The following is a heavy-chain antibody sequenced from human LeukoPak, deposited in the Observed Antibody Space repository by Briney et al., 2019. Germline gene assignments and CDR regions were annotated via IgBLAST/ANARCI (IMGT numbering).Heavy chain of an antibody. CDR2: INHSGST. D-gene: IGHD3-10*01. V-gene: IGHV4-34*01. Sequence: KPSETLSLTCAVYGGSFSGYYWSWIRQPPGKGLEWIGEINHSGSTNYNPSLKSRVTISVDTSKNQFSLKLSSVTAADTAVYYCARITMVRGVNWHYYYYGMDVWGQGTTVTVSS. CDR1: GGSFSGYY. CDR3: ARITMVRGVNWHYYYYGMDV. J-gene: IGHJ6*02.